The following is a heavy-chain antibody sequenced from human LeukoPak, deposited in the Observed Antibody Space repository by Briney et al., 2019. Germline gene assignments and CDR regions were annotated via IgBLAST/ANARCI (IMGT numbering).Heavy chain of an antibody. CDR2: ISGSGGDT. D-gene: IGHD6-19*01. V-gene: IGHV3-23*01. J-gene: IGHJ4*02. Sequence: PGGSLRLSCAASGFTFRSYAIYWVRQAPGKGLEWVSGISGSGGDTYFADSVKGRFTISRDHSKNTVVLKMDSLRAEDTAVYYCAKTTAGYSSGRYPGWPVDYWGQGTLVTVSS. CDR1: GFTFRSYA. CDR3: AKTTAGYSSGRYPGWPVDY.